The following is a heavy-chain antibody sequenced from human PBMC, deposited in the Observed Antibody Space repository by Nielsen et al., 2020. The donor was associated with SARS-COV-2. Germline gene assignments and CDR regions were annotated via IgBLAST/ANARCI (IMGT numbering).Heavy chain of an antibody. D-gene: IGHD2-2*01. CDR2: ISGHNGDT. J-gene: IGHJ5*02. Sequence: ASVKVSCKASGYTFTNYGISWVRQAPGQGLEWLGWISGHNGDTYYAQKVQDRLTFTADSSTSTAFLELTSLTSDDTAVYYCARYSTGWFSGLYWFDPWGQGTLVTVST. CDR3: ARYSTGWFSGLYWFDP. CDR1: GYTFTNYG. V-gene: IGHV1-18*04.